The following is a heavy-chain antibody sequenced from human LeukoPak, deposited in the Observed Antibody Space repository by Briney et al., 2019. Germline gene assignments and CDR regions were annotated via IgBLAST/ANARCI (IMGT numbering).Heavy chain of an antibody. J-gene: IGHJ4*02. D-gene: IGHD1-14*01. CDR2: INHSGST. Sequence: PSETLSLTCAVYGGSFSGYYWSWIRQPPGKGLEWIGEINHSGSTNYNPSLKSRVTISVDTSKNQFSLKLSSVTAADTAVYYCASLKIPGLFDYWGQGTLAPVSS. CDR3: ASLKIPGLFDY. CDR1: GGSFSGYY. V-gene: IGHV4-34*01.